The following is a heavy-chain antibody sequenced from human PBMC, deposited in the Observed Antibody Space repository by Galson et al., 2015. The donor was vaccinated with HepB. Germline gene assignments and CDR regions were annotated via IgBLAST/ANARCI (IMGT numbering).Heavy chain of an antibody. V-gene: IGHV3-23*01. CDR2: ISGTGGSI. J-gene: IGHJ6*02. CDR1: GFTFSNYA. Sequence: SLRLSCAASGFTFSNYAMSWVRQAPGKGLEWVSAISGTGGSIYYADSVKGRLTISRDNAKNTLYLQMNSLRAEDTAVYYCARGSLAPPFVSAGMDVWGQGTTVTVSS. D-gene: IGHD6-6*01. CDR3: ARGSLAPPFVSAGMDV.